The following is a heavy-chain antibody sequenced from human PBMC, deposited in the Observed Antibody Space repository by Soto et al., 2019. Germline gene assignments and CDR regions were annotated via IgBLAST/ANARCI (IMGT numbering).Heavy chain of an antibody. J-gene: IGHJ5*02. CDR2: MHPNRGNT. D-gene: IGHD3-16*01. V-gene: IGHV1-8*01. CDR1: GYTFTSYD. Sequence: QVQLVQSGAEVKKPGASVKVSCKASGYTFTSYDINWVRQATGQGLEWMGGMHPNRGNTGYAQKFQGRVTITRNTSISTAYMELSSLRSEDTAVYYSPRGRLAGGWFDPWGQGTLVTVSS. CDR3: PRGRLAGGWFDP.